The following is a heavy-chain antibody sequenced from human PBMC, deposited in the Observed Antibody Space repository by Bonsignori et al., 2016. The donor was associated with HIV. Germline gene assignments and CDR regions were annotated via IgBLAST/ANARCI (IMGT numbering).Heavy chain of an antibody. V-gene: IGHV4-61*02. CDR2: IYTSGST. D-gene: IGHD3-10*01. J-gene: IGHJ4*02. Sequence: RQAPGKGLEWIGRIYTSGSTNYNPSLKSRVTISVDTSKNQFSLKLSSVTAADTAVYYCAREPREGRALDYWGQGTLVTVSS. CDR3: AREPREGRALDY.